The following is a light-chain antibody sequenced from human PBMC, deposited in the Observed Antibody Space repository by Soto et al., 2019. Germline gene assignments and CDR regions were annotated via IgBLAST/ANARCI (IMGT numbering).Light chain of an antibody. CDR1: QSVSSSY. CDR2: GAS. V-gene: IGKV3-20*01. J-gene: IGKJ1*01. Sequence: EIVLTQSPGTLSLSPGERATLSCRASQSVSSSYLAWYQQKPCQAPRLLIYGASSRATGIPDRFSGSGSGTDFTLTISRLEPEDVAVYYCQQYGSSPPLTFGQGTKVEIK. CDR3: QQYGSSPPLT.